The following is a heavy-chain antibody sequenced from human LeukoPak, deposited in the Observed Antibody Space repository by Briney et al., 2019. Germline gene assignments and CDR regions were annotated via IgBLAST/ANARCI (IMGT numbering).Heavy chain of an antibody. CDR3: ARGSRELYYFDY. D-gene: IGHD1-7*01. J-gene: IGHJ4*02. CDR2: IYYSGST. Sequence: SETLSLPCTVSGGSISSYYWSWLRQPPGKGLEWIGYIYYSGSTKYNPSLKSRVTISVDASKTQFSLKLNSVTAADTAVYYCARGSRELYYFDYWGQGTLVTVSS. V-gene: IGHV4-59*01. CDR1: GGSISSYY.